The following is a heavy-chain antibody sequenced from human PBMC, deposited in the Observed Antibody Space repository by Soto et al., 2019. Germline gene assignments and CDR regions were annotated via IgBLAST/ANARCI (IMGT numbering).Heavy chain of an antibody. CDR3: ARSWIQLWLNY. V-gene: IGHV4-34*01. CDR1: GGSFSGYY. J-gene: IGHJ4*02. CDR2: INHSGST. Sequence: SETLSLTCAVYGGSFSGYYWSWIRQPPGKGLEWIGEINHSGSTNYNPSLKSRVTISVDVSKNQFSLKLSSVTAADTAVYYCARSWIQLWLNYWGQGTLVTVSS. D-gene: IGHD5-18*01.